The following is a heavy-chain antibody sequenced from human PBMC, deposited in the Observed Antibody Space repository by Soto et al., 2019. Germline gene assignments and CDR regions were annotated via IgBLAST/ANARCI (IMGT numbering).Heavy chain of an antibody. V-gene: IGHV3-11*01. J-gene: IGHJ4*02. D-gene: IGHD6-13*01. CDR3: ARRAAAGGNFDY. CDR2: ISSGGSSI. Sequence: PGGSLRLSCAASKFTFSDYYMNWIRQAPGKGLEWLSSISSGGSSIHYADSVKGRFTISRDNAKNSLYLQMNSLRAADTAVYYCARRAAAGGNFDYWGQGTLVTVSS. CDR1: KFTFSDYY.